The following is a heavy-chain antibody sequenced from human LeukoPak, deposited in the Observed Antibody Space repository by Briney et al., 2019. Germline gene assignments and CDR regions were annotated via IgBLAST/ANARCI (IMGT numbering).Heavy chain of an antibody. D-gene: IGHD3-10*01. CDR3: ATILFTMVRGHPKQYYYYGMDV. Sequence: GGSLRLSCAASGFTFSSYDMHWVRQATGKGLEWVSAIGTAGDTYYPGSVKGRFTISRENAKNSLYLQMNSLRAGDTAVYYCATILFTMVRGHPKQYYYYGMDVWGQGTTVTVSS. V-gene: IGHV3-13*01. CDR2: IGTAGDT. CDR1: GFTFSSYD. J-gene: IGHJ6*02.